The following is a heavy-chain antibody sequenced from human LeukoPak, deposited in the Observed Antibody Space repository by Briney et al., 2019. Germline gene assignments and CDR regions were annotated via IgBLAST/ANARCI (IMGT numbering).Heavy chain of an antibody. Sequence: PGGSLRLSCAASGFTFSSYAMSWVRQAPGKGLERVSAISGSGGSTYYADSVKGRFTISRDNSKNTLYLQMNSLRAEDTAVYYCAKDLGIAARRYYYGMDVWGQGTTVTVSS. V-gene: IGHV3-23*01. CDR2: ISGSGGST. CDR1: GFTFSSYA. D-gene: IGHD6-6*01. J-gene: IGHJ6*02. CDR3: AKDLGIAARRYYYGMDV.